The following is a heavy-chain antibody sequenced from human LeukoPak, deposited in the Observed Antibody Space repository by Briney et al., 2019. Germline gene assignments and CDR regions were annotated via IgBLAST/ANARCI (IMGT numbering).Heavy chain of an antibody. J-gene: IGHJ6*02. Sequence: PGGSLRLSCAASGFTFSSYWMHWVRQAPGKGLVWVSRINTDGSITSYADSVKGRFTISRDNAKNSLYLQMNSLRAEDTALYYCAKGYYGSHTYYYYGMDVWGQGTTVTVSS. CDR3: AKGYYGSHTYYYYGMDV. V-gene: IGHV3-74*01. CDR2: INTDGSIT. D-gene: IGHD3-10*01. CDR1: GFTFSSYW.